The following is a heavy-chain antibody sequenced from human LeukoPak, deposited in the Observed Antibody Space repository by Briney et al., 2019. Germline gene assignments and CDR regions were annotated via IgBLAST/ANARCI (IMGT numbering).Heavy chain of an antibody. CDR3: ARLLDPLGFCAGGSCYLDN. J-gene: IGHJ4*02. Sequence: SETLSLTCTVSGGSISSYYWSWIRQPPGKGLEWIGYIQNIGSTNYNPSLESRVTMSLDTSKTQFSLKLTSVIAADTAVYFCARLLDPLGFCAGGSCYLDNWGRGTLVTVSS. D-gene: IGHD3-10*01. CDR2: IQNIGST. V-gene: IGHV4-59*08. CDR1: GGSISSYY.